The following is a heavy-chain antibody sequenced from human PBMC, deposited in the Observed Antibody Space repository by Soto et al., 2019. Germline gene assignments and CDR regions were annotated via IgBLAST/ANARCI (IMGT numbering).Heavy chain of an antibody. CDR2: ISYDGSNK. CDR1: GFTFSSYA. CDR3: ARDPGYYYDSSGSEGSPFDH. V-gene: IGHV3-30-3*01. Sequence: GGSLRLSCAASGFTFSSYAMHWVRQAPGKGLEWVAVISYDGSNKYYADSVKGRFTISRDNSKNTLYLQMNSLRAEDTAVYYCARDPGYYYDSSGSEGSPFDHWGQGTLVTVSS. J-gene: IGHJ4*02. D-gene: IGHD3-22*01.